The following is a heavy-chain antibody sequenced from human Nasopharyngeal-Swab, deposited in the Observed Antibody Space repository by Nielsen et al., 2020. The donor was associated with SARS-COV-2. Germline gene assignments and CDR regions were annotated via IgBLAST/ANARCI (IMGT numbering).Heavy chain of an antibody. CDR3: ARGGYDILTGSEGVDV. D-gene: IGHD3-9*01. CDR2: INHSGST. Sequence: WIRQPPGKGLEWMGEINHSGSTNYNPSLKSRATISVDTSKNQFSLKLSSVTAADTAVYYCARGGYDILTGSEGVDVWGKGTTVTVSS. J-gene: IGHJ6*04. V-gene: IGHV4-34*09.